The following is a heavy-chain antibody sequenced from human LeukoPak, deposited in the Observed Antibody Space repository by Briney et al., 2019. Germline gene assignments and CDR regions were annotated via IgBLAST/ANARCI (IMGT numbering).Heavy chain of an antibody. CDR3: ASPKGGRYHEGFDY. J-gene: IGHJ4*02. D-gene: IGHD1-26*01. CDR2: VSDSGGNT. V-gene: IGHV3-23*01. Sequence: GASLRLSCAASGCTLSNYAMSRVRQAPGKGLEWVSAVSDSGGNTYYADSVKGRFTISRDNSKNRLYLQMNSPRAEDTAVYYCASPKGGRYHEGFDYWGQGTLVTVSS. CDR1: GCTLSNYA.